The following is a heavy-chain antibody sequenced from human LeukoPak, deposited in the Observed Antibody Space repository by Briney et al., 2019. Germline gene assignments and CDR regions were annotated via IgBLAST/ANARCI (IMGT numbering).Heavy chain of an antibody. Sequence: PGGSLRLSCAASGFTFDDYGMSWVRQAPGKGLEWVSAISGSGGSTYYADSVKGRFTISRDNSKNTLYLQMNSPRAEDTAVYYCAKKHMVRGVITPNDYWGQGTLVTVSS. CDR3: AKKHMVRGVITPNDY. D-gene: IGHD3-10*01. CDR1: GFTFDDYG. CDR2: ISGSGGST. V-gene: IGHV3-23*01. J-gene: IGHJ4*02.